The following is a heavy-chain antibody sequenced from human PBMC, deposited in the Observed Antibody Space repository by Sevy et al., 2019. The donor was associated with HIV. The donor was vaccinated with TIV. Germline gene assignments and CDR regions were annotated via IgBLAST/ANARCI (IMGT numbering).Heavy chain of an antibody. CDR2: ISYDGSNK. Sequence: GGSLRLSCAASGFTFSSYAMHWVRQAPGKGLEWVAVISYDGSNKYYADSVKGRFTISRDNSKNTLYLQMNSLRAEDTDVYYCARDGPYYYDSSGYYSLYYYYYYGMDVWGQGTTVTVSS. J-gene: IGHJ6*02. D-gene: IGHD3-22*01. CDR3: ARDGPYYYDSSGYYSLYYYYYYGMDV. V-gene: IGHV3-30*04. CDR1: GFTFSSYA.